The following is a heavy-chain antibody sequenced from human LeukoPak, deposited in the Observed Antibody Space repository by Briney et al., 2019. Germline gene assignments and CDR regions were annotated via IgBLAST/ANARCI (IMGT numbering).Heavy chain of an antibody. CDR1: GGTFSSHA. J-gene: IGHJ4*02. V-gene: IGHV1-69*13. CDR3: AGSRRGSFAEH. CDR2: LMPIFDTP. D-gene: IGHD1-26*01. Sequence: ASVKVSCKASGGTFSSHAISWVRQAPGQGLEWMGGLMPIFDTPKYTQKFLGRITITADELTTTHYMELSSLRSEDTAMYFCAGSRRGSFAEHWGQGTLVTVSS.